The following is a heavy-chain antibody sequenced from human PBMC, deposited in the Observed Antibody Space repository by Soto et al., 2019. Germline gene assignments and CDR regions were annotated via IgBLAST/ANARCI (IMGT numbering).Heavy chain of an antibody. CDR3: THRGSHFGDYEGDY. CDR2: IFYAGDT. J-gene: IGHJ4*02. Sequence: VQLEESGPGLLKPSQTLSLTCTVSGESIATGAFYWSWIRLQSGKGPEWIGSIFYAGDTYYNPFLKSRVEISLDGSQNQFSLNLRSVTAADTAVYYCTHRGSHFGDYEGDYWGQGTLVTVSS. D-gene: IGHD4-17*01. CDR1: GESIATGAFY. V-gene: IGHV4-31*03.